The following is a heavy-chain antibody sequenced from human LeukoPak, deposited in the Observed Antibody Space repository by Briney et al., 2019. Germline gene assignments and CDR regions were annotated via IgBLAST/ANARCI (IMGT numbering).Heavy chain of an antibody. V-gene: IGHV4-59*12. Sequence: SETLSLTCAVYGGSFSGYYWSWIRQPPGKGLEWIGYIYYSGSTNYNPSLKSRVTISVDTSKNQFSLKLSSVTAADTAVYYCARREEGVVVPAAIIVSFWFDPWGQGTLVTVSS. CDR3: ARREEGVVVPAAIIVSFWFDP. J-gene: IGHJ5*02. CDR1: GGSFSGYY. CDR2: IYYSGST. D-gene: IGHD2-2*01.